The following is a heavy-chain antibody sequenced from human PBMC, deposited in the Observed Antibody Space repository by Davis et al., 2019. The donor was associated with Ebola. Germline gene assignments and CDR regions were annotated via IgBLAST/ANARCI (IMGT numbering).Heavy chain of an antibody. CDR3: KGGVTAMSYWYFDL. D-gene: IGHD2-21*02. J-gene: IGHJ2*01. CDR2: IYYSGST. V-gene: IGHV4-39*01. Sequence: PSETLSLTCTVSGGSISSSSYYWGWIRQPPGKGLEWIGSIYYSGSTYYNPSLKSRVTISVDTSKNQFSLKLSSVTAADTAVYYCKGGVTAMSYWYFDLWGRGTLVTVSS. CDR1: GGSISSSSYY.